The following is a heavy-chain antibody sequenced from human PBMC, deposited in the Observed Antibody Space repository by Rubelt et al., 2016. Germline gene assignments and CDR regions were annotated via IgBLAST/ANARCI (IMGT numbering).Heavy chain of an antibody. J-gene: IGHJ4*02. V-gene: IGHV1-24*01. Sequence: QVQLVQSGAEVKKPGASVKVSCKVSGYTLTELSMHWVRQAPGKGLAWMGGFDPEDGETIYAQKVQGRGNRTEETSTDTAYMELSSLRSEDTAVYYCATDISSGWYYFDYWGQGTLVTVSS. D-gene: IGHD6-19*01. CDR2: FDPEDGET. CDR3: ATDISSGWYYFDY. CDR1: GYTLTELS.